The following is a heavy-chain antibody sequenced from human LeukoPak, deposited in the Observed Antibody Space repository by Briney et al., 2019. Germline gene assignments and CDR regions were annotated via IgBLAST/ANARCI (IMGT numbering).Heavy chain of an antibody. CDR3: ARSLRKRYCSGGSCYGPFDY. J-gene: IGHJ4*02. V-gene: IGHV4-34*01. Sequence: SETLSLTCAVYGGSLSGYYWSWIRQPAGKGLEWIGGIYHSGSTNYNPSLKSRVTISVDTSKNQFSLKLSSVTAADTAVYYCARSLRKRYCSGGSCYGPFDYWGQGTLVTVSS. D-gene: IGHD2-15*01. CDR2: IYHSGST. CDR1: GGSLSGYY.